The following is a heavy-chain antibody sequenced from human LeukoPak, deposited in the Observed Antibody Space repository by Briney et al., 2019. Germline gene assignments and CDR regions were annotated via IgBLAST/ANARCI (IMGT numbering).Heavy chain of an antibody. Sequence: PGGSLRLSCVASGYTFSSFSINWVRQAPGKGLEWVSSISVRRNYIYYADSVRGRFSISRDDARNSLYLQMDRLRGDDTAVYYCVRLRRNYDSSGYYYYYDYWGQGTLVTVSS. CDR1: GYTFSSFS. V-gene: IGHV3-21*01. J-gene: IGHJ4*02. D-gene: IGHD3-22*01. CDR3: VRLRRNYDSSGYYYYYDY. CDR2: ISVRRNYI.